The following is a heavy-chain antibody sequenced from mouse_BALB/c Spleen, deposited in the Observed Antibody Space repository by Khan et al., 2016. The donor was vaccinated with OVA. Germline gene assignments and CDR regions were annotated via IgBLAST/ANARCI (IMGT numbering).Heavy chain of an antibody. CDR1: GYTFTSYT. D-gene: IGHD2-14*01. CDR2: INPNNGYT. V-gene: IGHV1-4*01. J-gene: IGHJ3*01. CDR3: VIDGAYYRNDGWFAY. Sequence: QVQLKQSGAELARPGASVKMSCKASGYTFTSYTIHWIKQRPGQGLEWIGYINPNNGYTNYNQKFKDKATLTTEKSSTTAYLQLSSLTSDDSAVYNCVIDGAYYRNDGWFAYWGQGTLVTVSA.